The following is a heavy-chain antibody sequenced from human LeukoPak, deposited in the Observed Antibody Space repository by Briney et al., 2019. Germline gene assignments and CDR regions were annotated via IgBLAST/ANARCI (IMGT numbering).Heavy chain of an antibody. J-gene: IGHJ4*02. CDR2: IYYSGST. D-gene: IGHD4-17*01. CDR3: ASTVEINYYFGY. Sequence: PSQTLSLTCTVSGGSISSGGYYWSWIRQHPGKGLEWIGYIYYSGSTYYNPSLKSRVTISVDTSKNQFSLKLSSVTAADTAVYYCASTVEINYYFGYWGQGTLVTVSS. CDR1: GGSISSGGYY. V-gene: IGHV4-31*03.